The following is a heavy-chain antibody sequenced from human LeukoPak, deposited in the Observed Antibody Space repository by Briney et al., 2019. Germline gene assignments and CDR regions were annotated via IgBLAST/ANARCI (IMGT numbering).Heavy chain of an antibody. CDR3: TKEETRGGDLYY. V-gene: IGHV3-23*01. CDR1: GFTFSSYA. D-gene: IGHD3-10*01. J-gene: IGHJ4*02. Sequence: HPGGSLRLSCAASGFTFSSYAMSWVRQAPGRGLEWVSSIRPSGENTYYGDSVKGRFTISRDNSKNAVYLQMNNMRVEDTAVYYCTKEETRGGDLYYWGQGALVTVSS. CDR2: IRPSGENT.